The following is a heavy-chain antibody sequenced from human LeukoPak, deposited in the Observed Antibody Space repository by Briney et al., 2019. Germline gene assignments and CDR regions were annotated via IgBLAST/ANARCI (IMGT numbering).Heavy chain of an antibody. D-gene: IGHD3-10*01. Sequence: ASVNVSCKASGYTFTSYGISWVRQAPGQGLEWMGWISAYNGNTNYAQKLQGRVTMTTDTSTSTAYMELRSLRSDDTAVYYCARDQPPSPGTMVRGVYDYWGQGTLVTVSS. J-gene: IGHJ4*02. CDR2: ISAYNGNT. CDR3: ARDQPPSPGTMVRGVYDY. CDR1: GYTFTSYG. V-gene: IGHV1-18*01.